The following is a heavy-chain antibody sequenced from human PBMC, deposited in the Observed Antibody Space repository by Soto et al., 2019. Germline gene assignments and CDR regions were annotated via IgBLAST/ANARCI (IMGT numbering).Heavy chain of an antibody. D-gene: IGHD3-9*01. CDR2: IVVGSGNT. Sequence: QMQLVQSGPEVKKPGTSVKVSCKASGFTFTSSAVQWVRQARGQRLEWIGWIVVGSGNTNYAQKFQERVTITRDMSTSTAYMELSSLSSDDTAVYYCAADRDILEGAWGQGTLVTVSS. V-gene: IGHV1-58*01. CDR1: GFTFTSSA. CDR3: AADRDILEGA. J-gene: IGHJ5*02.